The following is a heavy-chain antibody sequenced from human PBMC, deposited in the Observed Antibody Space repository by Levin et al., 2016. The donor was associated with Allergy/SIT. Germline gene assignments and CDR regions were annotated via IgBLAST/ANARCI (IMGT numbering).Heavy chain of an antibody. J-gene: IGHJ5*02. V-gene: IGHV4-34*01. CDR3: ARTYYDFWSGYGWFDP. Sequence: SETLSLTCAVYGGSFSGYYWSWIRQPPGKGLEWIGSIYYSGSTYYNPSLKSRVTISVDTSKNQFSLKLSSVTAADTAVYYCARTYYDFWSGYGWFDPWGQGTLVTVSS. D-gene: IGHD3-3*01. CDR2: IYYSGST. CDR1: GGSFSGYY.